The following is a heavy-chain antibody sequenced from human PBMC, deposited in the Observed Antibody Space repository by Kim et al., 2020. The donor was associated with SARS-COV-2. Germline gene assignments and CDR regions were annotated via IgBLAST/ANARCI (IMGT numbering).Heavy chain of an antibody. CDR2: IYYSGST. Sequence: SETLSLTCTVSGGSISSYYWSWIRQPPGKGLEWIGYIYYSGSTNYNPSLKSRVTISVDTSKNQFSLKLSSVTAADTAVYYCARTGPTNAQYYYGSGSYYNLGRNNWFDPWGQGTLVTVSS. CDR1: GGSISSYY. V-gene: IGHV4-59*01. CDR3: ARTGPTNAQYYYGSGSYYNLGRNNWFDP. D-gene: IGHD3-10*01. J-gene: IGHJ5*02.